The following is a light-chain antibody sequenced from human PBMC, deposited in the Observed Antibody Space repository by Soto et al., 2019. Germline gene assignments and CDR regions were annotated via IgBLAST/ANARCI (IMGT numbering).Light chain of an antibody. CDR1: SSDVGGYNY. J-gene: IGLJ1*01. V-gene: IGLV2-14*01. Sequence: CTGTSSDVGGYNYVSWYQQHPGKAPKLMIYEVSSRPSGVSYRFSASKSGNTASLTISGLQAEDEADYYCSSYTSNSTYVFGTGTKVTVL. CDR2: EVS. CDR3: SSYTSNSTYV.